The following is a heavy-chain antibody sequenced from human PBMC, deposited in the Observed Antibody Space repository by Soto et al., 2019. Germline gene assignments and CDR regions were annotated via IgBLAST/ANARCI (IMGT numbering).Heavy chain of an antibody. CDR3: ASPKVAFYNWFDP. CDR1: GGSISSSSYY. J-gene: IGHJ5*02. D-gene: IGHD3-3*02. Sequence: SETLSLTCTVSGGSISSSSYYWGWIRQPPGKGLEWIGSIYYSGSTYYNPSLKSRVTISVDTSKNQFSLKLSSVTAADTAVYYCASPKVAFYNWFDPWGQGTLVTVS. V-gene: IGHV4-39*01. CDR2: IYYSGST.